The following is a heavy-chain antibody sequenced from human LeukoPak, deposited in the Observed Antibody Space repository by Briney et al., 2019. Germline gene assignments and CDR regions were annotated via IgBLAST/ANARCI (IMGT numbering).Heavy chain of an antibody. CDR3: AKVPGTTFNYYYYYMDV. CDR1: GFTFSSYS. J-gene: IGHJ6*03. CDR2: ISSSSSYI. Sequence: GGSLRLSCAASGFTFSSYSMNWVRQAPGKGLEWVSSISSSSSYIYYVDSVKGRFTISRDNSKNSLYLQMNSLRTEDTALYYCAKVPGTTFNYYYYYMDVWGKGTTVTVSS. V-gene: IGHV3-21*04. D-gene: IGHD1-7*01.